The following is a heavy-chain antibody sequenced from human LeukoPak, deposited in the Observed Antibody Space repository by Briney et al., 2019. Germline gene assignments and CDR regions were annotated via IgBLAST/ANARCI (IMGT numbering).Heavy chain of an antibody. CDR2: INPSGGST. D-gene: IGHD3-16*02. CDR3: ARDYPLHRDFDY. Sequence: ASVKVSCKASGYTFTGYYMHWVRQAPGQGLEWMGIINPSGGSTSYAQKFQGRVTMTRDTSTSTVYMELSSLRSEDTAVYYCARDYPLHRDFDYWGQGTLVTVSS. V-gene: IGHV1-46*01. J-gene: IGHJ4*02. CDR1: GYTFTGYY.